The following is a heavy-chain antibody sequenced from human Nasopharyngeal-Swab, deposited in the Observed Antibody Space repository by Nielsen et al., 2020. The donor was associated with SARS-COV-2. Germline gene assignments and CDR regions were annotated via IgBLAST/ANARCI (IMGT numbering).Heavy chain of an antibody. CDR1: GGSIGTYY. J-gene: IGHJ4*02. Sequence: SETLSLTCTVSGGSIGTYYWSWIRQPPGKGLEWIGYIYYTGSTMYTPSLKGRVTLSVDTSENQFSLRLTSVTAADSAVYYCARQDVSGSYRFMVYWGQGTLVTVSS. CDR2: IYYTGST. V-gene: IGHV4-59*08. D-gene: IGHD3-16*02. CDR3: ARQDVSGSYRFMVY.